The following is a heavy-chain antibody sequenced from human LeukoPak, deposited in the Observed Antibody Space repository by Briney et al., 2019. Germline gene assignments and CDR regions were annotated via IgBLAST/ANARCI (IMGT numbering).Heavy chain of an antibody. V-gene: IGHV4-34*01. CDR2: INHSGST. Sequence: SETLSHTCAVYGGSFSGYYWSWIRQPPGKGLEWIGEINHSGSTNYNPSLKSRVTISVDTSKNQFSLKLSSVTAADTAVYYCARVARNYFDYWGQGTLVTVSS. CDR1: GGSFSGYY. CDR3: ARVARNYFDY. J-gene: IGHJ4*02.